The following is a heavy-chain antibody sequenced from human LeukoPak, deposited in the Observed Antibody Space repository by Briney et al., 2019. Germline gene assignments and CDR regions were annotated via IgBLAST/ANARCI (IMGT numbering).Heavy chain of an antibody. CDR3: AREGTLNSSGYYLGY. CDR2: IYYDGNT. CDR1: GGSVSSDNRY. D-gene: IGHD3-22*01. J-gene: IGHJ4*02. V-gene: IGHV4-61*01. Sequence: PSESLSLTCSFSGGSVSSDNRYWSWIRQPPGKGLEWIGYIYYDGNTNYNPSLRSRVTISVDTSKNRFSLKLSSVTAADTAVYYCAREGTLNSSGYYLGYWGQGTLVTVSS.